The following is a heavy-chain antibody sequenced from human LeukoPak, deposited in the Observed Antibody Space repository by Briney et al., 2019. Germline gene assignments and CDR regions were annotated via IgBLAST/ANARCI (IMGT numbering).Heavy chain of an antibody. CDR2: IYTSGST. D-gene: IGHD6-6*01. CDR3: ASGGVALSGSSSVGIDDAFDI. J-gene: IGHJ3*02. Sequence: PSETLSLTCTVSGGSISSYYWSWIRQPPGKGLEWIGYIYTSGSTNYNPSLKSRVTISVDTSKSQFSLKLSSVTAADTAVYYCASGGVALSGSSSVGIDDAFDIWGQGTMVTVSS. V-gene: IGHV4-4*09. CDR1: GGSISSYY.